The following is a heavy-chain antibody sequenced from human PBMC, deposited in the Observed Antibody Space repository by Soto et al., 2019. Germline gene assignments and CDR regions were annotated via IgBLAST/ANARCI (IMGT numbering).Heavy chain of an antibody. CDR1: GITYTTYA. Sequence: QVQLVQSGAEVKKPGASVKVACKASGITYTTYAIHWVRQAPGQGLEWMGWINTGNGNTRYSQRFQGRVTPTTDTAATTASMGVSSLTSDGTAVYYSAIAISGCFSWGQVTLITFSS. CDR3: AIAISGCFS. J-gene: IGHJ5*02. CDR2: INTGNGNT. V-gene: IGHV1-3*04. D-gene: IGHD5-12*01.